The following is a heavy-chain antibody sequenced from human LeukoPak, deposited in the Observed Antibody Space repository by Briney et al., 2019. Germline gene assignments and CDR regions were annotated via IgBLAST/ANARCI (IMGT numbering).Heavy chain of an antibody. CDR2: MYCSGST. J-gene: IGHJ6*02. D-gene: IGHD2-21*02. CDR3: AKCHPVVPTAIKTPDYTNGMDV. Sequence: SETLTLTCTVCGQPFSSYYSLWIRQPPGKSLEWIAYMYCSGSTNYKPSLKSRVPIIVDMSKNQFSLKLSTVNAADTAVSYCAKCHPVVPTAIKTPDYTNGMDVWGQGTTVTVSS. V-gene: IGHV4-59*01. CDR1: GQPFSSYY.